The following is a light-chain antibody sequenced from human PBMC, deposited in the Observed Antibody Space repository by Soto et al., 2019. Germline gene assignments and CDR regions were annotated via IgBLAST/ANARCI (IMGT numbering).Light chain of an antibody. CDR3: QQAHNRPS. V-gene: IGKV3D-15*02. J-gene: IGKJ3*01. CDR1: QRISTN. Sequence: IVMTQSPDTLSVSPGEGATLSCRASQRISTNLAWYQQRPGQAPRLLIYDASTRATGIPARFSGSGSVTEFNLTISSLESENSAVYYCQQAHNRPSFGPGTKVEIK. CDR2: DAS.